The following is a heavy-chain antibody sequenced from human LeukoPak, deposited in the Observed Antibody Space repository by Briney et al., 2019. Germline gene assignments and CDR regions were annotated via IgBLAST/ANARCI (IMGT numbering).Heavy chain of an antibody. CDR2: ISYDGSNK. Sequence: GGSLRLSCAASGFTFSSYAMHWVRQAPGKGLEWVAVISYDGSNKYYADSVKGRFTISRGNSKNTLYLQMNSLRAEDTAVYYCAKDPSGSYPDAFDIWGQGTMVTVSS. CDR3: AKDPSGSYPDAFDI. V-gene: IGHV3-30-3*01. CDR1: GFTFSSYA. D-gene: IGHD1-26*01. J-gene: IGHJ3*02.